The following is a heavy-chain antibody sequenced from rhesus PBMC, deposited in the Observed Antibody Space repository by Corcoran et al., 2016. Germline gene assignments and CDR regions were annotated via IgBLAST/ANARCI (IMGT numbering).Heavy chain of an antibody. CDR3: ARGSPVVLTAMGYGLDS. J-gene: IGHJ6*01. V-gene: IGHV3-54*02. D-gene: IGHD2-27*01. Sequence: EVQLVESGGGLVQPGGSLRLSCAASGFTFSSYGMHWVRQAPGKGLEWVAVISEDGSKKYYEEYVKDRFTISRDNSKNMLYLQMNNLKLEDTAVYYCARGSPVVLTAMGYGLDSWGQGVVVTVSS. CDR1: GFTFSSYG. CDR2: ISEDGSKK.